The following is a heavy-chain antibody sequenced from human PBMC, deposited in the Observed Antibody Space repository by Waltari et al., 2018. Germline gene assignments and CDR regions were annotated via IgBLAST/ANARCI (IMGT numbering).Heavy chain of an antibody. CDR2: ISWDGGST. Sequence: EVQLVESGGVVVQPGGSLRLSCAASGFTFDDYTMHWVRQAPGKGLEWVSLISWDGGSTYYADSVNGRFTISRDNSKNSLYLQMNSLRTEDTALYYCAKDLTMVVTPGYYYGMDVWGQGTTVTVSS. CDR1: GFTFDDYT. V-gene: IGHV3-43*01. J-gene: IGHJ6*02. D-gene: IGHD2-21*02. CDR3: AKDLTMVVTPGYYYGMDV.